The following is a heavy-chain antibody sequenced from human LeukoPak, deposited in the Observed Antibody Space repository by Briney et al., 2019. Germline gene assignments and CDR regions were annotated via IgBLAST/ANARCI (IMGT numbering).Heavy chain of an antibody. CDR2: ISWNSGSI. Sequence: GRSLRLSCAASGFTFDDYAMHWVRQAPGKGLEWVSGISWNSGSIGYADSVKGRFTISRDNAKNSLYLQMNSLRAEDTAVYYCARWGSGSDYWGQGTLVTVSS. D-gene: IGHD3-10*01. CDR3: ARWGSGSDY. J-gene: IGHJ4*02. V-gene: IGHV3-9*01. CDR1: GFTFDDYA.